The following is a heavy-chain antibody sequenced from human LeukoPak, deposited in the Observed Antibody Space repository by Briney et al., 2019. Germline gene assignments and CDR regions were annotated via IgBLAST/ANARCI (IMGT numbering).Heavy chain of an antibody. Sequence: GGSLRLSCAASGFTFSSYEMNWVRQAPGKGLEWVSYISSSGSTIYYADSVKGRFTISRDNAKNTLFLQMNSLRTEDTAIYYCAKAFVVVSDFDYWGQGTLVTVSS. J-gene: IGHJ4*02. D-gene: IGHD2-21*01. CDR1: GFTFSSYE. CDR3: AKAFVVVSDFDY. CDR2: ISSSGSTI. V-gene: IGHV3-48*03.